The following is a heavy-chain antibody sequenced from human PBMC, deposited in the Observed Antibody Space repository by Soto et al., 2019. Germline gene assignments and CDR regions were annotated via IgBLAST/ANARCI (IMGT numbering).Heavy chain of an antibody. J-gene: IGHJ5*02. D-gene: IGHD3-3*01. CDR3: ARHDLPITIFGGWFDP. CDR1: GGSISSSSYY. Sequence: PSETLSLTCTVSGGSISSSSYYWGWIRQPPGKGLEWIGSIYYSGSTYYNPSLKSRVTISVDTSKNQFSLKLSSVTAADTALYYCARHDLPITIFGGWFDPWGQGTLVTVSS. CDR2: IYYSGST. V-gene: IGHV4-39*01.